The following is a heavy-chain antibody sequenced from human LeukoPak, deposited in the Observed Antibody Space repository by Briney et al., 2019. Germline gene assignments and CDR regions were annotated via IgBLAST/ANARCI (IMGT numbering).Heavy chain of an antibody. CDR1: GYTFTGYY. J-gene: IGHJ5*02. Sequence: GASVKVSCKASGYTFTGYYMHWVRQAPGQGLEWMGWINPNSGGTNYAQKFQGRVTMTRDTSISTAYMELSRLRSDDTAVYYCARDRYDISTGYYTTSDNWFDPWGQGALVTVSS. CDR3: ARDRYDISTGYYTTSDNWFDP. V-gene: IGHV1-2*02. D-gene: IGHD3-9*01. CDR2: INPNSGGT.